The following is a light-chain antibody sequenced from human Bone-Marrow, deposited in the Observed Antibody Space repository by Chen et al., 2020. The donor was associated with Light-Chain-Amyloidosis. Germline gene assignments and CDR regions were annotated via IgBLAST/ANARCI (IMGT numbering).Light chain of an antibody. V-gene: IGLV2-14*01. J-gene: IGLJ1*01. CDR2: AVS. Sequence: QSALTQPASVSGSPGQSITISCTGTSGDVGTYNYVSWYQQHPGKAPKVMIYAVSNRPSGVSNRFAGSKSGNAASRTISGLQAEDEADYYCSSFTSSSSYVFGPGTKVTVL. CDR3: SSFTSSSSYV. CDR1: SGDVGTYNY.